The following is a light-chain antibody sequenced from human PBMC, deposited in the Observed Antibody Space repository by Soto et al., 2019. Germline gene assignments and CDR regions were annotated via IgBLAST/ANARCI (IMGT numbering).Light chain of an antibody. Sequence: DIQMTQSPSTLSASVVDRVTITCLASQSISSWLAWYQQKPGKAPKLLIYKASTLKSGVPSRFSGSGSGTEFTLTISSLQPDDFATYYCQQYNSYSRTFGQGTKVDIK. CDR3: QQYNSYSRT. CDR1: QSISSW. V-gene: IGKV1-5*03. CDR2: KAS. J-gene: IGKJ1*01.